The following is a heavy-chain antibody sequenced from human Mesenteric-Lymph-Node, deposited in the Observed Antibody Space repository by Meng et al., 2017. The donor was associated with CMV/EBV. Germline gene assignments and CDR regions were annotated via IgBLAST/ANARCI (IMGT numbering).Heavy chain of an antibody. CDR2: ISSYNGNT. D-gene: IGHD2-8*01. CDR3: ARDGVSGWNY. V-gene: IGHV1-18*01. CDR1: GYTFTSYG. Sequence: ASVQVSCKASGYTFTSYGISWVRQAPGQGLAWMGWISSYNGNTNYAQKLVGRVNMTTDTSTSTAYKELRSLRTDDTAVYYCARDGVSGWNYWGQGTLVTVSS. J-gene: IGHJ4*02.